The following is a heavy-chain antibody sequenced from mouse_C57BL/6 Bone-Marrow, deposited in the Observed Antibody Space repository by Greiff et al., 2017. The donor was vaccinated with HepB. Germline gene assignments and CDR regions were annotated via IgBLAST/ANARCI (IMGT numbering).Heavy chain of an antibody. J-gene: IGHJ1*03. CDR2: IRNKANGYTT. CDR3: ARGSYNFDV. Sequence: EVQLVESGGGLVQPGGSLSLSCAASGFTFTDYYMSWVRQPPGKALEWLGFIRNKANGYTTEYSASVKGRFTISRDNSQSILYLQMNALRAEDRATYYCARGSYNFDVWGTGTTVTVSS. D-gene: IGHD1-1*02. V-gene: IGHV7-3*01. CDR1: GFTFTDYY.